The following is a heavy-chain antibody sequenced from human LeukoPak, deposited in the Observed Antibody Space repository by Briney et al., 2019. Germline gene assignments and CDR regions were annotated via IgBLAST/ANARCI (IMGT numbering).Heavy chain of an antibody. CDR3: ARGVDYYENSGTIDY. J-gene: IGHJ4*02. Sequence: GGSLRLSCTASGFTFSDYGMHWVRQPPGKGLEWVAIIWYDGSNKTYEDSVKGRFTISRDNSKNTLYLQMNSLRAEDTAVYYCARGVDYYENSGTIDYWGQGTLVTVSS. CDR2: IWYDGSNK. CDR1: GFTFSDYG. D-gene: IGHD3-22*01. V-gene: IGHV3-33*01.